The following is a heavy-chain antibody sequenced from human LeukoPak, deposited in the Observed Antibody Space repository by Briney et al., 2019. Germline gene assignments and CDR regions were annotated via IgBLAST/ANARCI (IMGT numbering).Heavy chain of an antibody. CDR1: GDSVSSNS. CDR3: ARAQSSWAFDI. CDR2: TYYKSKWFN. J-gene: IGHJ3*02. Sequence: SQTLSLTCAISGDSVSSNSWNWIRQSPSRGLEWLGRTYYKSKWFNDYAVSMEGRITITPDTSKNQFSLQLNSVTPEDTAVYYCARAQSSWAFDIWGQGTMVTVSS. V-gene: IGHV6-1*01.